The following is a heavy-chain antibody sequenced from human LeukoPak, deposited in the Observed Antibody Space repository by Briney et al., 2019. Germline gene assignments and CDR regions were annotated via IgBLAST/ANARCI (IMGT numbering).Heavy chain of an antibody. V-gene: IGHV4-34*09. CDR1: GGSFSDYY. CDR2: IYYSGST. D-gene: IGHD5-24*01. CDR3: ARTEIADYFDY. Sequence: PSETLSLTCAVYGGSFSDYYWGWVRQPPGKGLEWIGYIYYSGSTYYNPSLKSRVTISVDTSKNQFSLKLSSVTAADTAVYYCARTEIADYFDYWGQGTLVTVSS. J-gene: IGHJ4*02.